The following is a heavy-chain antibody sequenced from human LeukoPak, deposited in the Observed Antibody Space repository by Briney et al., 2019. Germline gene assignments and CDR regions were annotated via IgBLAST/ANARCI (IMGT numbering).Heavy chain of an antibody. Sequence: GGSLRLSCAASGLNFSSRWMNWVRQAPGQGLEWVASIKEDGSEKHYVDSVKGRFTISRDNGKNSLYLQMNSLRAEDTAVYYCARPDRGGGIGVPSDYWGQGTLVTVSS. CDR2: IKEDGSEK. J-gene: IGHJ4*02. V-gene: IGHV3-7*03. D-gene: IGHD1-1*01. CDR1: GLNFSSRW. CDR3: ARPDRGGGIGVPSDY.